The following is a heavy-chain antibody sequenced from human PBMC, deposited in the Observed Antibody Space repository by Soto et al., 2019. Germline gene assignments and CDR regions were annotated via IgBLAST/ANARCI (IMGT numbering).Heavy chain of an antibody. CDR1: GGTFSSYA. CDR2: IIPIFGTA. Sequence: SVKVSCKASGGTFSSYAISWVRQAPGQGLEWMGGIIPIFGTANYAQKFQGRVTITADESTSTAYMELSSLRSEDTAVYYCARNGRTGTLYYSGMDVWGQGTTVTSP. D-gene: IGHD1-1*01. CDR3: ARNGRTGTLYYSGMDV. V-gene: IGHV1-69*13. J-gene: IGHJ6*02.